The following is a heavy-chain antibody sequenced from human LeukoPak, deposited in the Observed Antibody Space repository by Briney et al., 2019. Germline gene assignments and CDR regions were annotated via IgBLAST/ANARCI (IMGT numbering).Heavy chain of an antibody. Sequence: SVRVSCKASGGTFSSYAISWVRQAPGQGPEWMGRIIPILGIANYAQKFQGRVTITADKSTSTAYMELSSLRSEDTAVYYCARDLVGATIMLDFDYWGQGTLVTVSS. D-gene: IGHD1-26*01. CDR2: IIPILGIA. CDR3: ARDLVGATIMLDFDY. J-gene: IGHJ4*02. V-gene: IGHV1-69*04. CDR1: GGTFSSYA.